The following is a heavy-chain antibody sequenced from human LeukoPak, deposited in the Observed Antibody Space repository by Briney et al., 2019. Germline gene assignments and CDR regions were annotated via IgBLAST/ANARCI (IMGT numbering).Heavy chain of an antibody. CDR1: RFTFSSYD. V-gene: IGHV3-30*18. J-gene: IGHJ4*02. D-gene: IGHD3-22*01. Sequence: GGSLRLSCAASRFTFSSYDMHWVRQAPGKGLEWVALMSYDGSNKYYADSVKGRFTISRDNSKKTLYLQMNSLRVEDTAVYYCAKGNYYDSTGRIDSWGQGTLLTVSS. CDR2: MSYDGSNK. CDR3: AKGNYYDSTGRIDS.